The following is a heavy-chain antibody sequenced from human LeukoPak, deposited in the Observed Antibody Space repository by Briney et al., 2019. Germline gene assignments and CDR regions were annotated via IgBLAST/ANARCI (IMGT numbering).Heavy chain of an antibody. Sequence: ASVKVSCKASGGTFSSYATNWVRQAPGQGLEWMGEIIPVFGTAKYAQRFQGRVTITADKSTSTAYMELSSLRSEDTAVYYCAKVGNKWYDYWGQGTLVTVSS. CDR3: AKVGNKWYDY. J-gene: IGHJ4*02. D-gene: IGHD2-15*01. CDR2: IIPVFGTA. V-gene: IGHV1-69*06. CDR1: GGTFSSYA.